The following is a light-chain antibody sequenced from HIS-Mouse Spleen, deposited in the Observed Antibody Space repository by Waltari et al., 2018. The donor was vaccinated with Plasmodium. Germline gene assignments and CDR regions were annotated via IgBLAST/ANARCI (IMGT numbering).Light chain of an antibody. CDR3: YSTDSSGNHRV. CDR2: EDS. CDR1: ALPKKY. J-gene: IGLJ3*02. V-gene: IGLV3-10*01. Sequence: SYELPQPPSVSVSPGHTARITFSGDALPKKYAYWYQQKSGQAPVLVIYEDSKRPSGIPERFSGSSSGTMATLTISGAQVEDEADYYCYSTDSSGNHRVFGGGTKLTVL.